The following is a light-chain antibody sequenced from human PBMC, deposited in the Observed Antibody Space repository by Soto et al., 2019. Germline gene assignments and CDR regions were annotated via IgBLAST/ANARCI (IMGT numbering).Light chain of an antibody. CDR1: QGITSY. CDR3: QQLNSYPLT. CDR2: AAS. Sequence: DIHLTQSPSFLSASVGDRVTITYRASQGITSYLAWYQQKPGKAPKLLIYAASTLQSGVPSRFSGSGSGTEFTLTISSLQPEDFATYYCQQLNSYPLTFGGGTKVEIK. J-gene: IGKJ4*01. V-gene: IGKV1-9*01.